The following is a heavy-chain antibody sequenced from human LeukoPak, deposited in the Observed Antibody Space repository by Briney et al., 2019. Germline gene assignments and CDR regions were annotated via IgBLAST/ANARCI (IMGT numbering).Heavy chain of an antibody. CDR3: ARGRGVNDAFDI. CDR1: GFTFSSYG. V-gene: IGHV3-30*03. J-gene: IGHJ3*02. CDR2: ISYDGSNK. Sequence: GGSLRLSCAASGFTFSSYGMHWVRQAPGEGLEWVAVISYDGSNKYYADSVKGRFTISRDNSKNTLYLQMNSLRAEDTAVYYCARGRGVNDAFDIWGQGTMVTVSS. D-gene: IGHD3-10*01.